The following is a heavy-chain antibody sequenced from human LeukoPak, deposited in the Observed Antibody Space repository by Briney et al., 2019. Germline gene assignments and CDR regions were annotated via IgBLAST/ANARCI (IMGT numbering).Heavy chain of an antibody. Sequence: GASVKVSCKASGYTFTGYYMHWVRQAPGQGLEWMGWINPNSGGTNYAQKFQGRVTMTRDTSISTAYMELSRLRSDDTAVYYCARATLGYSSSTSCLDDYGMDVWGQGTTVTVSS. D-gene: IGHD2-2*01. CDR2: INPNSGGT. J-gene: IGHJ6*02. V-gene: IGHV1-2*02. CDR1: GYTFTGYY. CDR3: ARATLGYSSSTSCLDDYGMDV.